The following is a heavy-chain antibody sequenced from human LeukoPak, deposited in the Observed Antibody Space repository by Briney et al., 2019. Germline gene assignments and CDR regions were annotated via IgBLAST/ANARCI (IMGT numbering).Heavy chain of an antibody. CDR1: GGSFSGYY. Sequence: PSETLSLTCAVYGGSFSGYYWSWIRQPPGKGLEWIGEINHSGSTNYNPSLKSRVTISVDTSKNQFSLKLSSVIAADTAVYYCARGDYYGSGSYYTHYCYYYGMDVWGKGTTVTVSS. D-gene: IGHD3-10*01. J-gene: IGHJ6*04. CDR2: INHSGST. CDR3: ARGDYYGSGSYYTHYCYYYGMDV. V-gene: IGHV4-34*01.